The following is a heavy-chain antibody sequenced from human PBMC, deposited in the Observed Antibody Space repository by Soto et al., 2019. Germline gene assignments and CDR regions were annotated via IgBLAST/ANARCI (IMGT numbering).Heavy chain of an antibody. Sequence: EVQLVESGGGVVQPGASLRLSCAASGFTFSRDWMHWVRQSPGKGLVWVSRIKGDGTIPNDAESVKGRFNTSRDNAKNTVNLQLSSLTTEDTAVYYCARGGVGNYYNDYWGQGTLVTVSS. D-gene: IGHD3-10*01. J-gene: IGHJ4*02. CDR3: ARGGVGNYYNDY. CDR1: GFTFSRDW. CDR2: IKGDGTIP. V-gene: IGHV3-74*01.